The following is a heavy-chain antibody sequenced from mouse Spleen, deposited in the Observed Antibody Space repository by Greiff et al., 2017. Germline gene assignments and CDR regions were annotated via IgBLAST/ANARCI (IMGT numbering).Heavy chain of an antibody. CDR2: IDPSDSYT. CDR1: GYTFTSYW. V-gene: IGHV1-50*01. CDR3: ARSSGPYYAMDY. J-gene: IGHJ4*01. D-gene: IGHD3-1*01. Sequence: QVQLQQPGAELVKPGASVKLSCKASGYTFTSYWMQWVKQRPGQGLEWIGEIDPSDSYTNYNQKFKGKATLTVDTSSSTAYMQLSSLTSEDSAVYYCARSSGPYYAMDYWGQGTSVTVSS.